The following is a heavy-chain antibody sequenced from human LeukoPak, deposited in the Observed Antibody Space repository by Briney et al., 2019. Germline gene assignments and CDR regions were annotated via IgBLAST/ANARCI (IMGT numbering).Heavy chain of an antibody. J-gene: IGHJ4*02. CDR3: ARLFVAGPLRN. V-gene: IGHV3-66*01. Sequence: QSGGSLRLSCAASGFTVSSNYMSWVRQAPGKGLEWVSVIYSGGSTYYADSVKGRFTISRDNSKNTLYLQMNSLRAEDTAVYYCARLFVAGPLRNWGQGTLVTVSS. D-gene: IGHD2-15*01. CDR2: IYSGGST. CDR1: GFTVSSNY.